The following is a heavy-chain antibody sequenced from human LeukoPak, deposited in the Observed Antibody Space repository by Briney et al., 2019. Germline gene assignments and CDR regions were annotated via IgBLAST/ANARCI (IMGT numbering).Heavy chain of an antibody. V-gene: IGHV3-30*04. CDR3: AKDHGDGYNIGYYFDY. Sequence: GRSLRLSFAASGFAFSSYAMHWVRQAPGKGLEGVAVISYDGSNKYYADSVKGRLTISRDNSKNTLYLQMNSLRAEDTAVYYCAKDHGDGYNIGYYFDYWGQGTLVTVSS. D-gene: IGHD5-24*01. CDR2: ISYDGSNK. J-gene: IGHJ4*02. CDR1: GFAFSSYA.